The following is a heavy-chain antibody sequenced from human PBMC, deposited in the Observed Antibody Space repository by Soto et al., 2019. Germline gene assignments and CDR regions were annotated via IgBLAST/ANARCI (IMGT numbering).Heavy chain of an antibody. V-gene: IGHV3-30-3*01. CDR3: ARGEIAGYYYYGMDV. CDR1: GFTFSSYA. J-gene: IGHJ6*02. D-gene: IGHD1-26*01. Sequence: GSLRLSCAASGFTFSSYAMHWVRQAPGKGLEWVAVISYDGSNKYYADSVKGRFTISRDNSKNTLYLQMNSLRAEDTAVYYCARGEIAGYYYYGMDVWGQGTTVTVSS. CDR2: ISYDGSNK.